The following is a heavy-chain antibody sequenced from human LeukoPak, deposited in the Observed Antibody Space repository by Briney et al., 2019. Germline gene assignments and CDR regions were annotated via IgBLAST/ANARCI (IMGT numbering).Heavy chain of an antibody. J-gene: IGHJ4*02. CDR1: GGSFSVYY. CDR2: INQSGST. V-gene: IGHV4-34*01. CDR3: ARGGYGHILNPYYFDY. D-gene: IGHD5-12*01. Sequence: PSETLSLTCAVYGGSFSVYYWSWIRQPPGKGLEWIGEINQSGSTNYNPSLKSRVTISVDTSKNQFSLKLSSVTAADTAVYYCARGGYGHILNPYYFDYWGQGTLVTVSS.